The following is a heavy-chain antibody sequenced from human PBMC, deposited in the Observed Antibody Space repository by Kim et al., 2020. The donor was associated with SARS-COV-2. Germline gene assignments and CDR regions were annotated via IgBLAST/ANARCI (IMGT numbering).Heavy chain of an antibody. V-gene: IGHV4-31*03. CDR2: IYYSGST. CDR3: ARAWYGDYVDY. Sequence: SETLSLTCTVSGGSISSGGYYWSWIRQHPGKGLEWIGYIYYSGSTYYNPSLKSRVTISVDTSKNQFSLKLSSVTAADTAVYYCARAWYGDYVDYWGQGTLVTVSS. D-gene: IGHD4-17*01. CDR1: GGSISSGGYY. J-gene: IGHJ4*02.